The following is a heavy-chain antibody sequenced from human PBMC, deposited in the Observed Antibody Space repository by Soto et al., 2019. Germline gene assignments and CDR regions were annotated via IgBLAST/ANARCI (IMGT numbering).Heavy chain of an antibody. D-gene: IGHD2-21*01. CDR2: IDPKSGDT. J-gene: IGHJ5*02. CDR3: ARSHLLDSTRWCFHX. Sequence: ASLKVSCKASGYTFTENHIHWLRRAPGQRLQWLGSIDPKSGDTTFAATFQGRVTMTRDTSTNTAYLELNRLTSDETAIYYCARSHLLDSTRWCFHXWGLGTLLTVSX. CDR1: GYTFTENH. V-gene: IGHV1-2*02.